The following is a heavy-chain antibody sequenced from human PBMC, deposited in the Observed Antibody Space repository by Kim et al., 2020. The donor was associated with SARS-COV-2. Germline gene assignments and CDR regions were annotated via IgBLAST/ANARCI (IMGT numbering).Heavy chain of an antibody. D-gene: IGHD2-2*01. CDR2: IYYSGST. V-gene: IGHV4-39*07. CDR1: GGSISSSSYY. Sequence: SETLSLTCTVSGGSISSSSYYWGWIRQPPGKGLEWIGSIYYSGSTYYNPSLKSRVTISVDTSKNQFSLKLSSVTAADTAVYYCARDLIVVVPYYYYGMDVWGPGTTVTVSS. CDR3: ARDLIVVVPYYYYGMDV. J-gene: IGHJ6*02.